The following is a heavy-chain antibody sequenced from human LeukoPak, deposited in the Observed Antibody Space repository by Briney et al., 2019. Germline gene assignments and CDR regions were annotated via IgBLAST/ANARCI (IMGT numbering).Heavy chain of an antibody. CDR3: ARGTVQNPVVVAATLGDDY. CDR1: GGSFSGYY. CDR2: INHSGST. D-gene: IGHD2-15*01. J-gene: IGHJ4*02. Sequence: SETLSLTCAVYGGSFSGYYWSWIRQPPGKGLEWIGEINHSGSTNYNPSLKSRVTISVDTSNNQFSLKLSSVTAADTAVYYCARGTVQNPVVVAATLGDDYWGQGTLVTVSS. V-gene: IGHV4-34*01.